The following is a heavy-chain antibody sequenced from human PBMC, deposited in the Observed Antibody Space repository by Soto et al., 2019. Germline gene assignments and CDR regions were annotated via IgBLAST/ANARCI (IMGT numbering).Heavy chain of an antibody. D-gene: IGHD2-21*02. CDR1: GGTFSSYT. V-gene: IGHV1-69*02. Sequence: QVQLVQSGAEVKKPGSSVKVSCKASGGTFSSYTISWVRQAPGQGLEWMGRIIPILGIANYAQKFQGRVTITADXXTXTXXMGLSSLRSEDTAVYYCARLAYCGSDCYLERAFDIWGQGTMVTVSS. CDR2: IIPILGIA. CDR3: ARLAYCGSDCYLERAFDI. J-gene: IGHJ3*02.